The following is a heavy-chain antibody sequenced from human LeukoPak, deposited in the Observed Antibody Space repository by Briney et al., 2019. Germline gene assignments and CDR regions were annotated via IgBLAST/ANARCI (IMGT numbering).Heavy chain of an antibody. V-gene: IGHV3-21*01. CDR1: GFTFSSYS. J-gene: IGHJ6*03. CDR2: ISSSSSYI. CDR3: ARDLSWTVAGYMDV. Sequence: GGSLRLSCAASGFTFSSYSMNWVRQAPGKGLEWVSSISSSSSYIYYADSVKGRFTISRDNAKNSLYLQMNSLRAEGTAVYYCARDLSWTVAGYMDVWGKGTTVTVSS. D-gene: IGHD2-15*01.